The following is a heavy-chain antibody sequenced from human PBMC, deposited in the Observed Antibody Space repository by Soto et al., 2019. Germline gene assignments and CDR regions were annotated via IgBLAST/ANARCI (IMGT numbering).Heavy chain of an antibody. CDR2: INHSGST. Sequence: QVQLQQWGAGLLKPSETLSLTCAVYGGSFSGYYWSWIRQPPGKGLEWIGEINHSGSTNYNPSLKSRVTISVDTSKNQFSLKLSSVTAADTAVYYCARGLFRYYGSGSYSRFDPWGQGTLVTVSS. J-gene: IGHJ5*02. CDR1: GGSFSGYY. D-gene: IGHD3-10*01. CDR3: ARGLFRYYGSGSYSRFDP. V-gene: IGHV4-34*01.